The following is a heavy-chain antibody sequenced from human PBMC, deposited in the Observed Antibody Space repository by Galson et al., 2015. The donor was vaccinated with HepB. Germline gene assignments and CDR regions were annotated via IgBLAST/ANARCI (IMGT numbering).Heavy chain of an antibody. V-gene: IGHV3-21*01. CDR1: GFTFSSYS. D-gene: IGHD3-22*01. CDR3: ARVGPDDSSGYYASFDY. J-gene: IGHJ4*02. CDR2: ISSSSSYI. Sequence: SLRLSCAASGFTFSSYSMNWVRQAPGKGLEWVSSISSSSSYIYYADSVKGRFTISRDNAKNPLYLQMNSLRAEDTAVYYCARVGPDDSSGYYASFDYWGQGTLVTVSS.